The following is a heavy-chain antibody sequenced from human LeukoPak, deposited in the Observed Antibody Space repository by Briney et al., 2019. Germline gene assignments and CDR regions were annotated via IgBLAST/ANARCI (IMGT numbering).Heavy chain of an antibody. J-gene: IGHJ4*02. Sequence: GGSLRLSCTVSGFSLSSYAMSWVRRAPGKGLEWVSATSSSDDGKYYADSVRGRFTISRDNSKNTLYLQMNSLRAEDTAVYYCAKDQDYYYFDYWGQGTLVTVSS. CDR3: AKDQDYYYFDY. D-gene: IGHD2/OR15-2a*01. CDR2: TSSSDDGK. CDR1: GFSLSSYA. V-gene: IGHV3-23*01.